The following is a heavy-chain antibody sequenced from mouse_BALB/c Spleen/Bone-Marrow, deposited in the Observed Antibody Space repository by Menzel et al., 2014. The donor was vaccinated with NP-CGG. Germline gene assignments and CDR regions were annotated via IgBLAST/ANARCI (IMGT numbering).Heavy chain of an antibody. CDR2: ISGVSSTI. V-gene: IGHV5-17*02. CDR3: ARSTWSYYNGMDY. CDR1: GFTFSSFG. J-gene: IGHJ4*01. Sequence: EVKLADSGGGLVQPGGSRKLSCAASGFTFSSFGIHWVRQAPEKGLEWVAYISGVSSTIYYADTVKGRFTISRDNPKNTLSLQMTSLRSEDTAMYYCARSTWSYYNGMDYWGQGTSVTVSS. D-gene: IGHD1-1*01.